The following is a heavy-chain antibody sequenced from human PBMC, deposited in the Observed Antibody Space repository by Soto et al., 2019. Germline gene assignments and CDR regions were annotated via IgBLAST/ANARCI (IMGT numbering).Heavy chain of an antibody. J-gene: IGHJ3*02. V-gene: IGHV5-51*01. CDR2: IYPGDSDT. Sequence: GESLKISCKGSGYSFTSYWIGWVRQMPGKGLEWMGIIYPGDSDTRHSPSFQGQVTISADKSISTAYLQWSSLKASDTAMYYCARPRIAVAGTRAFDIWGQGTMVTVSS. CDR3: ARPRIAVAGTRAFDI. CDR1: GYSFTSYW. D-gene: IGHD6-19*01.